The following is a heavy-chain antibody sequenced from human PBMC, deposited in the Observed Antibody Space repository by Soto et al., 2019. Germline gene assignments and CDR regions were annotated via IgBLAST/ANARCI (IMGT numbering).Heavy chain of an antibody. Sequence: SDTLSLTCTITSGSIRSNSYYWGWICKPPGKGLEWIGSIYYRGNTYYNPSLKSRVTISVNTSKNQFSLKLSSVTAADTAMYYCAREGGGYCSCGSRQVDYWGPGSLVTDSS. D-gene: IGHD2-15*01. V-gene: IGHV4-39*02. CDR3: AREGGGYCSCGSRQVDY. CDR1: SGSIRSNSYY. J-gene: IGHJ4*01. CDR2: IYYRGNT.